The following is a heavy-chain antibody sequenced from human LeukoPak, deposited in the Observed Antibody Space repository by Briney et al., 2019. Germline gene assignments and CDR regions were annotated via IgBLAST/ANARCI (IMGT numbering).Heavy chain of an antibody. CDR3: ARLVRYSYDSSDYYLATGFYFDY. CDR2: IFPNDEN. J-gene: IGHJ4*02. CDR1: GFSLTNTRLA. V-gene: IGHV2-26*02. D-gene: IGHD3-22*01. Sequence: SGPALVKPTETLTLTCTVSGFSLTNTRLAVSWIRQPPGKALEWLAHIFPNDENSYNTSLKTRLTISKDTSKSRVVLTMTNMDPVGTATYYCARLVRYSYDSSDYYLATGFYFDYWGQGTLVTVSS.